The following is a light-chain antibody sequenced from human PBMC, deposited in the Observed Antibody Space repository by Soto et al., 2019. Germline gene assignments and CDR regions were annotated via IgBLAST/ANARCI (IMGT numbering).Light chain of an antibody. J-gene: IGKJ1*01. Sequence: EIVLTQSPGTLSLSPGERATLSCRASQSVSSSYLAWYQQKPGQAPRLLIYGASSRATGIPDRFSGSGSGTDITLTISRLEPEALAVYYCQQYGSSPWTFGQGTKV. V-gene: IGKV3-20*01. CDR1: QSVSSSY. CDR3: QQYGSSPWT. CDR2: GAS.